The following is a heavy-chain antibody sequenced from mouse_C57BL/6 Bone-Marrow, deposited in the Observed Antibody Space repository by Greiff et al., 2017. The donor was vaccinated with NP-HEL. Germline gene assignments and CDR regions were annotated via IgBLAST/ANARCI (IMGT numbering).Heavy chain of an antibody. J-gene: IGHJ3*01. CDR3: TRATYYGSSSWFAY. Sequence: EVQLQQSGTVLARPGASVKMSCKTSGYTFTSYWMHWVKQRPGQGLEWIGAIYPGNSDTSYNQKFKGTAKLTAVTSASTAYMELSSLTNEDSAVYYCTRATYYGSSSWFAYWGQGTLVTVSA. V-gene: IGHV1-5*01. CDR2: IYPGNSDT. D-gene: IGHD1-1*01. CDR1: GYTFTSYW.